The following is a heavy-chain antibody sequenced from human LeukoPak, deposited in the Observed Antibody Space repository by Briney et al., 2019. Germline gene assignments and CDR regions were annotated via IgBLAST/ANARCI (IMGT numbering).Heavy chain of an antibody. CDR1: GYTFSSHA. J-gene: IGHJ3*02. Sequence: GASVKVSCRAFGYTFSSHAMNWVRQAPGQGLELMGWINTNTGIPTYAQGFAGRFVFSLDTSVTTAYLQITSLKAEDTAVYNCARDLVSAGFDIWGQGTMVTVSS. D-gene: IGHD6-6*01. V-gene: IGHV7-4-1*02. CDR3: ARDLVSAGFDI. CDR2: INTNTGIP.